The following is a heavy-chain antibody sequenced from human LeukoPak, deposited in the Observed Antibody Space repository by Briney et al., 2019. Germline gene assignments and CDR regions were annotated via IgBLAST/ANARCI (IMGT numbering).Heavy chain of an antibody. V-gene: IGHV3-30*01. J-gene: IGHJ6*04. D-gene: IGHD6-13*01. CDR1: GLTFSSYA. Sequence: GGSLTLSCPALGLTFSSYAMHWIRQAPGKGLKRVAVISYDGSNKYYADSVKGRFTISRDNSKNTLYLQMNSLRAEDTAVYYCARDYSSSWYAMDVWGKGTTVTVSS. CDR3: ARDYSSSWYAMDV. CDR2: ISYDGSNK.